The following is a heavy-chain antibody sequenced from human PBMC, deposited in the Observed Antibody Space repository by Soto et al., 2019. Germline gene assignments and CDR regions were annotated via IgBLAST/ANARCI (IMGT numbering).Heavy chain of an antibody. CDR2: IYYSGST. D-gene: IGHD1-26*01. J-gene: IGHJ6*02. CDR1: GGSISSSSYY. Sequence: QLQLQESGPGLVKPSETLSLTCTVSGGSISSSSYYWGWIRQPPGKGLEWIGSIYYSGSTYYNPSLKSRVTISVDTSKNQFSLKLSSVTAADTAAYYCARHGSGRLYYYYGMDVWGQGTTVTVSS. V-gene: IGHV4-39*01. CDR3: ARHGSGRLYYYYGMDV.